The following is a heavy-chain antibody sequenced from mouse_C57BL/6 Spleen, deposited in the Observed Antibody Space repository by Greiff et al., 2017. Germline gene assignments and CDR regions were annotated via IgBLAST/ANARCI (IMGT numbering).Heavy chain of an antibody. CDR1: GYTFTSYW. J-gene: IGHJ2*01. Sequence: QVQLKQSGAELVKPGASVKMSCKASGYTFTSYWITWVKQRPGQGLEWIGDIYPGSGSTNYNEKFKSKATLTVDTSSSTAYMQLSSLTSEDSAVYYCARGGQLRPYYFDYWGQGTTLTVSS. V-gene: IGHV1-55*01. CDR3: ARGGQLRPYYFDY. D-gene: IGHD3-2*02. CDR2: IYPGSGST.